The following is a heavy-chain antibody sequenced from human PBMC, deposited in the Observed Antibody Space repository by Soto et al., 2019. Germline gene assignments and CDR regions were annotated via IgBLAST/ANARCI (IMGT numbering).Heavy chain of an antibody. CDR1: GGSISSGDYY. D-gene: IGHD2-2*01. V-gene: IGHV4-30-4*01. CDR3: ASRGYQRPAHAFDP. J-gene: IGHJ5*02. CDR2: IYYGGST. Sequence: SETLSLTCTVSGGSISSGDYYWSWIRQPPGKGLEWIGYIYYGGSTYYNPSLKSRVTISVDTSKNQFSLKLSSVTAADTAVYYCASRGYQRPAHAFDPWGQGTLVTVSS.